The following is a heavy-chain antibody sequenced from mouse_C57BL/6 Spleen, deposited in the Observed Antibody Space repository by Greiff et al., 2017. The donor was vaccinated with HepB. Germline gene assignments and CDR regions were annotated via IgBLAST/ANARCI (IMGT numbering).Heavy chain of an antibody. V-gene: IGHV1-64*01. CDR3: AADSSGYTFAY. CDR2: IHPNSGST. CDR1: GYTFTSYW. J-gene: IGHJ3*01. Sequence: VQLQQSGAELVKPGASVKLSCKASGYTFTSYWMHWVKQRPGQGLEWIGMIHPNSGSTNYNEKFKSKATLTVDKSSSTAYMQLSSLTSEDSAVYYSAADSSGYTFAYWGQGTLVTVSA. D-gene: IGHD3-2*02.